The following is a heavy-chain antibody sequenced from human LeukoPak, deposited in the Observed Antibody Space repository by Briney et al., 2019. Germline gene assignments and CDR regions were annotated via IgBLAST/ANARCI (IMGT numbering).Heavy chain of an antibody. D-gene: IGHD6-19*01. V-gene: IGHV1-46*01. Sequence: ASVKVSCKASGYTFTSYYMHWVRQAPGQGLEWMGIINPSGGSTSYAQKFQGRVTMTRDMSTSTVYMELSSLRSEDTAVYYCARVYSSGWSLDYWGQGTLVTVSS. CDR3: ARVYSSGWSLDY. CDR2: INPSGGST. J-gene: IGHJ4*02. CDR1: GYTFTSYY.